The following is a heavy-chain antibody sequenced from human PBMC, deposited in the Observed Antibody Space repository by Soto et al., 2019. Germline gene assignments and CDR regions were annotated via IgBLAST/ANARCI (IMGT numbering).Heavy chain of an antibody. V-gene: IGHV1-18*01. CDR3: ARDYDIWGEDWFDP. CDR1: GYTFTNFG. CDR2: ISGYNGDT. Sequence: QVQLVQSGGEMRKPGASVKVSCKASGYTFTNFGISWVRQAPGQGFEWVGWISGYNGDTNYAPKFRGRVIMTKDTSTTPAYMELTTLTSDDTAVYYCARDYDIWGEDWFDPWGQGTLVTASS. D-gene: IGHD3-9*01. J-gene: IGHJ5*02.